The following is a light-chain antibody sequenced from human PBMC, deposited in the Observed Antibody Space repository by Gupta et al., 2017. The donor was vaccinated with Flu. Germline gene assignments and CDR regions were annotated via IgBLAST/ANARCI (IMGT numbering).Light chain of an antibody. CDR3: HHYNNWPPLFT. Sequence: EIVMTQSPATLSVSPGDKATLSCRASQSISSSVAWYQQRPGQAPRLLIYAASTRATGIPARFSGSRSGTEFTLTISSLQSEDFAVHYCHHYNNWPPLFTFGPGTKVDIK. CDR1: QSISSS. CDR2: AAS. V-gene: IGKV3-15*01. J-gene: IGKJ3*01.